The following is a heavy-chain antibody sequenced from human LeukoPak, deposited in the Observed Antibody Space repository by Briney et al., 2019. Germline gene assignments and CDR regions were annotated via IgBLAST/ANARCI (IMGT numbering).Heavy chain of an antibody. CDR2: ISDSGGST. CDR1: GFTFIDYA. V-gene: IGHV3-23*01. CDR3: ARHDTFIPY. J-gene: IGHJ1*01. D-gene: IGHD2/OR15-2a*01. Sequence: PGGSLRLPCVASGFTFIDYAMSWVRQAPGKGLEWVSGISDSGGSTYYADSVKGRCTISRDNSKNTVSLQMNNLRAEDTAVYFCARHDTFIPYWGQGTLVTVTS.